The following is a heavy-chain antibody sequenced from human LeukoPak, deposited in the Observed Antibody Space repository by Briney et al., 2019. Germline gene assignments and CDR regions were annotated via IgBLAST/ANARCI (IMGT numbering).Heavy chain of an antibody. D-gene: IGHD1-26*01. Sequence: GGSLRLSCAASGFRFNIEWMHWVRQVPGKGLEWVSRINSDGSATSYADSVKGRFIIFRDNVRNTVDLQMNSLRAEDTAVYYCARDRSGSHYYLDVWAKGTTVTVSS. CDR2: INSDGSAT. CDR3: ARDRSGSHYYLDV. CDR1: GFRFNIEW. V-gene: IGHV3-74*01. J-gene: IGHJ6*03.